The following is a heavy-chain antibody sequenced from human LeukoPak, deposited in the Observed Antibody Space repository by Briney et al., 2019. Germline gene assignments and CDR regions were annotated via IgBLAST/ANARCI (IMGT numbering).Heavy chain of an antibody. D-gene: IGHD1-26*01. CDR1: GFTVSSNY. Sequence: PGGSLRLSCAASGFTVSSNYMGWVRQAPGKGLEWVSSISSSSSYIYYADSVKGRFTISRDNAKNSLYLQMNSLSAEDTAVYYWAKALGYPRRIMGATIAFDIWGQGTMVTVSS. CDR2: ISSSSSYI. J-gene: IGHJ3*02. V-gene: IGHV3-21*01. CDR3: AKALGYPRRIMGATIAFDI.